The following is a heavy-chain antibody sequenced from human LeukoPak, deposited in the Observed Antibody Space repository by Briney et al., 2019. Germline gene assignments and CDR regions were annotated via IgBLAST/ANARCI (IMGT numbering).Heavy chain of an antibody. J-gene: IGHJ6*03. CDR1: GYTFTDYY. D-gene: IGHD4-11*01. Sequence: ASVKVSCKASGYTFTDYYIHWVRQAPGQGLEWVGWINPKSGGTNYALRFQDRVTRTWDTPSSTAHMALSRLRCGHRRVFYLARGHSICVFGYFMAVGGEGPTV. CDR3: ARGHSICVFGYFMAV. V-gene: IGHV1-2*02. CDR2: INPKSGGT.